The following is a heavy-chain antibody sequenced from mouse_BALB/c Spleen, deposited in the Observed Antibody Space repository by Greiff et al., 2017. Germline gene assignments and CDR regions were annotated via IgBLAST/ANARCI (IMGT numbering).Heavy chain of an antibody. Sequence: QVQLKESGPGLVQPSQSLSITCTVSGFSLTSYGVHWVRQSPGKGLEWLGVIWSGGSTDYNAAFISRLSISKDNSKSQVFFKMNSLQANDTAIYYCARKSEEYGGYDAWFAYWGQGTLVTVSA. J-gene: IGHJ3*01. D-gene: IGHD2-2*01. CDR3: ARKSEEYGGYDAWFAY. CDR1: GFSLTSYG. CDR2: IWSGGST. V-gene: IGHV2-2*02.